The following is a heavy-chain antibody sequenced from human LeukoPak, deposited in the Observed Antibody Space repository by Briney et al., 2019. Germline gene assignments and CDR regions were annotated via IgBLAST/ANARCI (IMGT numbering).Heavy chain of an antibody. CDR1: GFTFSSYC. D-gene: IGHD2-2*01. CDR2: IDGSGGGT. J-gene: IGHJ6*03. CDR3: AKDFCGRTSCFMDV. V-gene: IGHV3-23*01. Sequence: GGSLRLSCAASGFTFSSYCMTWVRQAPGKGLEWVSAIDGSGGGTYYADSVKGRFTVSRDNSKNTLYLQMSSLRAEDTAVYYCAKDFCGRTSCFMDVWGKGTTITISS.